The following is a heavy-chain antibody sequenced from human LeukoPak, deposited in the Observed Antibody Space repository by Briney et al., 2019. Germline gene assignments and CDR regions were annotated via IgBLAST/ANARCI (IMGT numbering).Heavy chain of an antibody. Sequence: PSETLSLTCAVYGGSFSGYYWSWIRQPPGKGLEWIGEINHSGSTNYNPSLKSRVTISVDTSKNQFSLKLSSVTAADTAVYYCARHSRLLWFGESFDYWGQGTLVTVSS. CDR3: ARHSRLLWFGESFDY. D-gene: IGHD3-10*01. CDR1: GGSFSGYY. J-gene: IGHJ4*02. V-gene: IGHV4-34*01. CDR2: INHSGST.